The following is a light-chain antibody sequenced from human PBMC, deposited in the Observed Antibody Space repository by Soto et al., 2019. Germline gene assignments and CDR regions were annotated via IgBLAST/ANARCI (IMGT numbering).Light chain of an antibody. J-gene: IGLJ1*01. V-gene: IGLV2-18*02. CDR3: CSYTSSTHYV. Sequence: QSALTQPPSVSGSPGQSVTISCTGTSSDVGSYNRVSWYQQPPGSAPKLIIYEVTNRPSGVPDRFSGSKSGNTASLTISGLQAEDEGDYYCCSYTSSTHYVFGTGTQLTVL. CDR1: SSDVGSYNR. CDR2: EVT.